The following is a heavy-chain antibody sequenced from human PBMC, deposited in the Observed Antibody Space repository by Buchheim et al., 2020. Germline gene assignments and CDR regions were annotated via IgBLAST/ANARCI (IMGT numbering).Heavy chain of an antibody. Sequence: EVQLLESGGGLVQPGGSLRLSCAASGFTFSSYAMSWVRQAPGKGLEWVSAISGSGGSTYYADSVKGRFTISRDNSKHTLYLQMNSLRAEDTAVYYCAKDPLPYYYDSSGSHGALGYWGQGTL. D-gene: IGHD3-22*01. CDR1: GFTFSSYA. V-gene: IGHV3-23*01. CDR3: AKDPLPYYYDSSGSHGALGY. CDR2: ISGSGGST. J-gene: IGHJ4*02.